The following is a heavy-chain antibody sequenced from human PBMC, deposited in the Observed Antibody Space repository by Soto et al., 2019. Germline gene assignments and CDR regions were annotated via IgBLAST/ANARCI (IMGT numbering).Heavy chain of an antibody. Sequence: PGGSLRLSCAASGFTVSSNYMSWVRQAPGKGLEWVGFIRSKAYGGTTEYAASVKGRFTISRDDSKSIAYLQMNSLKTEDTAVYYCTCTTTQYYYYGMDVWGQGTTVTVSS. J-gene: IGHJ6*02. CDR2: IRSKAYGGTT. CDR3: TCTTTQYYYYGMDV. V-gene: IGHV3-49*04. CDR1: GFTVSSNY. D-gene: IGHD1-1*01.